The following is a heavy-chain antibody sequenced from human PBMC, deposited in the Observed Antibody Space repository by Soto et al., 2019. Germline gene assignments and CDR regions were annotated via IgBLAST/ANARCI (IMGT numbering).Heavy chain of an antibody. V-gene: IGHV4-34*01. CDR1: GGSFSGYY. Sequence: QVQLQQWGAGLLKPSETLSLTCAVYGGSFSGYYWSWIRQPPGKGLEWIGEINHSGSTNYNPSLKSRVTMSVDTSKNQCSLKLSSVTAADTAVYYCARRSHQDERGYGLDYWGQGTLVTVSS. D-gene: IGHD5-18*01. CDR2: INHSGST. CDR3: ARRSHQDERGYGLDY. J-gene: IGHJ4*02.